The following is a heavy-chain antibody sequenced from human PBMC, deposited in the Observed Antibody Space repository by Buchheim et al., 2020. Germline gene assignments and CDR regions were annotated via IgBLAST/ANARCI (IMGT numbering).Heavy chain of an antibody. CDR1: DGSFSGHY. CDR2: INQSGST. Sequence: QVQLQQWGAGQLKPSETLSLTCGVHDGSFSGHYWTWIRQAPGKGLEWIGEINQSGSTDYNPSLMSRLTISVDTSRNQFSLRLSSVTAADTAVYYCARAIFYLPTLYYMDVWGKGTT. J-gene: IGHJ6*03. CDR3: ARAIFYLPTLYYMDV. D-gene: IGHD2-15*01. V-gene: IGHV4-34*01.